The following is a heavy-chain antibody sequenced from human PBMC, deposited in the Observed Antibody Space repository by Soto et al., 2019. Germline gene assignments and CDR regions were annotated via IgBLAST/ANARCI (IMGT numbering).Heavy chain of an antibody. CDR1: GFTFTSSS. J-gene: IGHJ6*02. Sequence: SVKVSCKASGFTFTSSSVQWVRQARGQRLEWIGWIVVGSGNTNYAQKFQERVTITRDMSTSTAYMELSSLRSEDTAVYYCAADSAYSSSSKYYYYGMDVWGQGTTVTVSS. CDR3: AADSAYSSSSKYYYYGMDV. V-gene: IGHV1-58*01. D-gene: IGHD6-6*01. CDR2: IVVGSGNT.